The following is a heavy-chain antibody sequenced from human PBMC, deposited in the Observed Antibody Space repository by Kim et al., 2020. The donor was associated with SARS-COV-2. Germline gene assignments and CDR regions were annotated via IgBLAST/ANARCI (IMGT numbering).Heavy chain of an antibody. V-gene: IGHV3-33*01. CDR2: IWFDGSQK. CDR1: GFTLRNYG. D-gene: IGHD2-15*01. Sequence: GGSLRLSCAASGFTLRNYGMHWVRQAPGKGLEWVAVIWFDGSQKYYINSVKGRFTVSRDNSKNTLYLQMDSLRPEDTAVYFCAREFNSWAAIDFWGQGT. CDR3: AREFNSWAAIDF. J-gene: IGHJ3*01.